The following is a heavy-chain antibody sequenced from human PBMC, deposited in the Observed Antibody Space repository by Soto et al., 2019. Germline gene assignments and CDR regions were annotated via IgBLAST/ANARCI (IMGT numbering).Heavy chain of an antibody. J-gene: IGHJ6*02. CDR2: INHSGST. V-gene: IGHV4-34*01. CDR3: ARDWGYCSGGSCYGMDV. D-gene: IGHD2-15*01. Sequence: QVQLQQWGAGLLKPSETLSLTCAVYGGSFSGYYWSWIRQPPGKGLEWIGEINHSGSTNYNPSLKSRVPISVDTSKNQFSLKLSSVTAADTAVYYCARDWGYCSGGSCYGMDVWGQGTTVTVSS. CDR1: GGSFSGYY.